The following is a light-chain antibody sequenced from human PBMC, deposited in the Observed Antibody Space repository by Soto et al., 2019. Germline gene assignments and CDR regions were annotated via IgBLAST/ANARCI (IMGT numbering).Light chain of an antibody. V-gene: IGLV2-14*01. CDR1: SSDVGGYNY. Sequence: QSALTQPASVSGSPGQSITISCTGTSSDVGGYNYVSWYQQHPGKAPKLMIYEVSNRPSGVSNRFSGSKSGNTASLTISGLXAEDEADYYCSSYTSSSTLCVFGTGTKVTVL. CDR2: EVS. CDR3: SSYTSSSTLCV. J-gene: IGLJ1*01.